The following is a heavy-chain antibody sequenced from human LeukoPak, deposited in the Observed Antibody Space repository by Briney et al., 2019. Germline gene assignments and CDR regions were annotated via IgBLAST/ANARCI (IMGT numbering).Heavy chain of an antibody. CDR1: GGSISSGDYY. Sequence: PSETLSLTCTVSGGSISSGDYYWSWIRQPPGKGLEWIGRIYTSGSTNYNPSLNSRVTISVDTSKNQFSLKLSSVTAADTAVYYCARVSRDDFWSGPNPYYYYYMDVWGTGTTVTVSS. CDR2: IYTSGST. V-gene: IGHV4-61*02. D-gene: IGHD3-3*01. CDR3: ARVSRDDFWSGPNPYYYYYMDV. J-gene: IGHJ6*03.